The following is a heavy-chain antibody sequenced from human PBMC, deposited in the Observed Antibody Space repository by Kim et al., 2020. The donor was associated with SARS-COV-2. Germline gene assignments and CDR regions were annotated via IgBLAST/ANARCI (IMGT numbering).Heavy chain of an antibody. CDR1: SYSFSAYY. J-gene: IGHJ4*02. V-gene: IGHV4-59*01. Sequence: SETLSLTCTVSSYSFSAYYWSWIRQTPGKGLEWIGYIFYSGATIYNPSLKSRATISRDTSRNQFSLDLTSVTQADTAVYYCARSVGRGSGHQFDYWGQG. CDR3: ARSVGRGSGHQFDY. CDR2: IFYSGAT. D-gene: IGHD6-19*01.